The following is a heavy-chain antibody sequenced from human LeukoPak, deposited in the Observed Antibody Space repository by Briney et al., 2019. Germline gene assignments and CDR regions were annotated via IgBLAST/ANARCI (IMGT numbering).Heavy chain of an antibody. V-gene: IGHV4-59*08. J-gene: IGHJ4*02. CDR2: IYYTGSN. CDR3: ARQVDSRGYYYAY. Sequence: PSETLSLTCTVSGGSISTYYWSWIRQPPGKGLEWIGYIYYTGSNSYNPSLKSRVTLSVDTSKSQFSLKLNSVTAADAAVYYCARQVDSRGYYYAYWGQGILVTVSS. D-gene: IGHD3-22*01. CDR1: GGSISTYY.